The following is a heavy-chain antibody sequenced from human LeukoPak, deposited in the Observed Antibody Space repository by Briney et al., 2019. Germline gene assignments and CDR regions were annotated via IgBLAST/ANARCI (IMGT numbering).Heavy chain of an antibody. V-gene: IGHV4-59*01. CDR3: VRSKSGTYGWFDP. D-gene: IGHD4-17*01. Sequence: ASETLSLTCTVSGGSITSYYWSWIRQPPGKGLEWIGYIYYSGTTNYNPSLRSRVTISVDKSKNQFSLKVSSVTAADTAVYYCVRSKSGTYGWFDPWGQGTLVTVSS. CDR1: GGSITSYY. J-gene: IGHJ5*02. CDR2: IYYSGTT.